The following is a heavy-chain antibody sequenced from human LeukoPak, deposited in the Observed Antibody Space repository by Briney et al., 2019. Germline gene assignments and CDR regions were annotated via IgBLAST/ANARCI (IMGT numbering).Heavy chain of an antibody. CDR3: ARKAPKKGWFDP. CDR2: TQPSGNS. CDR1: GGSNNSYY. Sequence: TPSETLSLTCTVSGGSNNSYYWSWIRQPPGKGLEWIGYTQPSGNSNYSPSLKSRVTISIDTSRNQFSLKLSSVTAADTAVYYCARKAPKKGWFDPWGQGTLVTVSS. V-gene: IGHV4-4*09. J-gene: IGHJ5*02.